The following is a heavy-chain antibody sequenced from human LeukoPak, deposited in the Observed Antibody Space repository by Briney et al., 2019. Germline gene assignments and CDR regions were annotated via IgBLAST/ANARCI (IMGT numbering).Heavy chain of an antibody. D-gene: IGHD3-9*01. CDR2: INPNGGFT. CDR1: GYSFSTHW. Sequence: ASVKVSCKASGYSFSTHWMHWVRQAPGQGLEWMGIINPNGGFTSYAQNFQGRVTVTRDLSTSTVHMELSDLRSEDTAVYYCARGQPRYFDWLLYGATYYYYYYMDVWGKGTTVTISS. CDR3: ARGQPRYFDWLLYGATYYYYYYMDV. J-gene: IGHJ6*03. V-gene: IGHV1-46*01.